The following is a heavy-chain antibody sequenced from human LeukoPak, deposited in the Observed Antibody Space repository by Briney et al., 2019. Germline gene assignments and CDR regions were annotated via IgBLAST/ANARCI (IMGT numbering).Heavy chain of an antibody. Sequence: GRSLRLSCAASGFTFSSYGMHWVRQAPGKGLEWVAVISYDGSNKYYADSVKGRFTISRDNSKNTLYLQMNSLRAEDTAVYYCAKAQYYYGSGSLGGFDYWGQGTLVTVSS. D-gene: IGHD3-10*01. CDR3: AKAQYYYGSGSLGGFDY. CDR1: GFTFSSYG. CDR2: ISYDGSNK. V-gene: IGHV3-30*18. J-gene: IGHJ4*02.